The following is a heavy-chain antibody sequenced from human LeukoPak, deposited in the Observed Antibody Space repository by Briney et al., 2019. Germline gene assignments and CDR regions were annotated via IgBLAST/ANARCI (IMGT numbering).Heavy chain of an antibody. CDR1: GYTFTSYD. Sequence: ASVKVSCKASGYTFTSYDINWVRQATGQGLEWMGWMNPNSGNTGYAQKFQGRVTMTRNTSISTAYMELSSLRSEDTAVYYCAREFREVVVAATTAGNYYYYGMDVWGQGTTVTVSS. D-gene: IGHD2-15*01. CDR3: AREFREVVVAATTAGNYYYYGMDV. V-gene: IGHV1-8*01. J-gene: IGHJ6*02. CDR2: MNPNSGNT.